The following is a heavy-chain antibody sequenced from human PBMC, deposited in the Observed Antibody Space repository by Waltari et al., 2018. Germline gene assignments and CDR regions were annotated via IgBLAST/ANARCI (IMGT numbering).Heavy chain of an antibody. D-gene: IGHD6-19*01. V-gene: IGHV1-2*02. J-gene: IGHJ4*02. CDR1: GYTFIGYY. CDR2: INPNSGGT. Sequence: QVQLVQSGAEVKKPGASVKVSCRASGYTFIGYYMHWVRQAPGQGLEWMGWINPNSGGTNYAQKFQGRVTMTRDTSISTAYMELSRLRSDDTAVFYCARSTHSNGWIYYFDYWGQGTLVTVSS. CDR3: ARSTHSNGWIYYFDY.